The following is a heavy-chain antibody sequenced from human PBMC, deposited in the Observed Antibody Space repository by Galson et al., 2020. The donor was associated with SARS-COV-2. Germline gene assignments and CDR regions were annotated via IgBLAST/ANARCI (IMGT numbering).Heavy chain of an antibody. V-gene: IGHV3-21*01. CDR2: INSSSSYI. J-gene: IGHJ4*02. CDR1: GFTFSSYS. CDR3: ARDRGVGGLAVAVVDY. D-gene: IGHD6-19*01. Sequence: GGSLRLSCAASGFTFSSYSMNWVRQAPGKGLEWVSSINSSSSYIYYADSVKGRFTISRDNAKNSLYLQMNSLRAEDTAVYYCARDRGVGGLAVAVVDYWGQGTLVTVSS.